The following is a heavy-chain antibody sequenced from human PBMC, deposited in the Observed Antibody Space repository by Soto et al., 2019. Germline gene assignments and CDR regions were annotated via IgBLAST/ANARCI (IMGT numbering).Heavy chain of an antibody. D-gene: IGHD3-16*01. CDR3: ARSIWGSYGMDV. V-gene: IGHV3-30-3*01. CDR2: ISYGGSNK. Sequence: GGSLRLSCAASGFTFSSYAMHWVRQAPGKGLEWVAVISYGGSNKYYADSVKGRFTISRDNSKNTLYLQMNSLRAEDTAVYYCARSIWGSYGMDVWGQGTTVTVSS. CDR1: GFTFSSYA. J-gene: IGHJ6*02.